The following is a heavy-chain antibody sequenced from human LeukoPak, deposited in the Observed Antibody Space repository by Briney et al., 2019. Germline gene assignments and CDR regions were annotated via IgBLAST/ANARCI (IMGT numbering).Heavy chain of an antibody. V-gene: IGHV3-23*01. Sequence: PGGSLRLSRAVSGITLSNYGMSWVRQAPGKGLEWVAGISDSGGRTNYADSVKGRFTISRDNPKNTLYLQMNSLRAEDTAVYFCAKRGVVIRVILVGFHKEAYYFDSWGQGALVTVSS. D-gene: IGHD3-22*01. CDR3: AKRGVVIRVILVGFHKEAYYFDS. CDR1: GITLSNYG. J-gene: IGHJ4*02. CDR2: ISDSGGRT.